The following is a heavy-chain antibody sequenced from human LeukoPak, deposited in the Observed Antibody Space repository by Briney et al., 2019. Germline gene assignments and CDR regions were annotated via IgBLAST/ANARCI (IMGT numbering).Heavy chain of an antibody. J-gene: IGHJ4*02. CDR1: GYTFTSCY. CDR2: INPSGGST. Sequence: ASVKVSCKASGYTFTSCYMHWVRQAPGQGLEWMGIINPSGGSTSYAQKFQGRVTMTRDTSTSTVYMELSSLRSEDTAVYYCARPTYYYDSSGYYDYWGQGTLVTVSS. D-gene: IGHD3-22*01. V-gene: IGHV1-46*01. CDR3: ARPTYYYDSSGYYDY.